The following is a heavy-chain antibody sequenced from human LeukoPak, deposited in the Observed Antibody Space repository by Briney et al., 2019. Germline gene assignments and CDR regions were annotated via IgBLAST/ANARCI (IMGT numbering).Heavy chain of an antibody. V-gene: IGHV1-8*03. J-gene: IGHJ6*03. D-gene: IGHD2-21*01. CDR1: GYTFTGYY. CDR3: AREDSLSMDV. CDR2: MNPNSGNT. Sequence: ASVKVSCKASGYTFTGYYMHWVRQAPAQGLEWMGWMNPNSGNTGYAQKFQGRVTITMNTSISTAYMELSSLRSEDTAVYYCAREDSLSMDVWGKGTTVTVSS.